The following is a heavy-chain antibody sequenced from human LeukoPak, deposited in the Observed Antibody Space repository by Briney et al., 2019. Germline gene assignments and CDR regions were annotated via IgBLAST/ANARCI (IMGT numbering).Heavy chain of an antibody. V-gene: IGHV4-30-2*02. D-gene: IGHD6-13*01. CDR1: GGSITSGDYS. CDR2: IYHSGST. J-gene: IGHJ4*02. Sequence: PSETLSLTCAVSGGSITSGDYSWSWIRQPPGQGLEWIGYIYHSGSTYYNPSLKSRVTISVDTSKNQFSLKLSSVTAADTAVYYCARRYSNSWPLDYWGQGTLVTVSS. CDR3: ARRYSNSWPLDY.